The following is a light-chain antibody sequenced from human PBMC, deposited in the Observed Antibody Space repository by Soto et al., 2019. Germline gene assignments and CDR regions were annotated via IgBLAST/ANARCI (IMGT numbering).Light chain of an antibody. CDR2: AAS. V-gene: IGKV1-8*01. CDR3: LQHNSSPLT. CDR1: QGISSC. J-gene: IGKJ4*01. Sequence: AIRMTQSPSSLSASTGDRVSMTCRASQGISSCLAWYQQKPGKAPKLLIYAASSLQSGVPSRFSGSGSGTDFTLTISSLQPEDFATYYCLQHNSSPLTFGGGTKVDI.